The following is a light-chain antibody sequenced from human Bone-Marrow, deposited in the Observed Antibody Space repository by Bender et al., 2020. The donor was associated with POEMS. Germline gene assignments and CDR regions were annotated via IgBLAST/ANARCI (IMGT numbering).Light chain of an antibody. Sequence: QSVLTQPPSASGTPGQRVTISCSGSSSKFGSYPVNWYQQLPGAVPKLVIFNNSQRPSWVPDRFSGSNSGTSASLAISGLLSDDEADFYCATWDDSLNGWVFGGGTKLTVL. CDR2: NNS. CDR3: ATWDDSLNGWV. V-gene: IGLV1-44*01. CDR1: SSKFGSYP. J-gene: IGLJ3*02.